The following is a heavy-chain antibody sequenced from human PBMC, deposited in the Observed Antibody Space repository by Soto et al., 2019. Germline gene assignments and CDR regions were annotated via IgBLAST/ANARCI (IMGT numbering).Heavy chain of an antibody. J-gene: IGHJ5*02. CDR3: ARDRGPSSGYYPYWFDP. D-gene: IGHD3-22*01. Sequence: QVQLVQSGAEVKKPGSSVKVSCKASGGTFSSYAISWVRQAPGQGLEWMGEIIPIFGTANYAQKFKGRVTIPADESTSTAYMELSSLRSEDTAVYYCARDRGPSSGYYPYWFDPWGQGTLVTVSS. CDR1: GGTFSSYA. V-gene: IGHV1-69*12. CDR2: IIPIFGTA.